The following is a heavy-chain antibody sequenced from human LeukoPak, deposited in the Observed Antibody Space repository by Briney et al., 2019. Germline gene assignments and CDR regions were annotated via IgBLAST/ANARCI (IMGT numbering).Heavy chain of an antibody. Sequence: PSETLSLTCTVSDGSIRSHHWSWIRQPPGKGLEWIGYIYNSGSTNYNPSLKSRVTISVDTSKNQFSLKLSSVTAADTAVYYCARRDSSGSFDYWGQGTLVTVSS. CDR1: DGSIRSHH. CDR3: ARRDSSGSFDY. V-gene: IGHV4-59*08. CDR2: IYNSGST. J-gene: IGHJ4*02. D-gene: IGHD3-22*01.